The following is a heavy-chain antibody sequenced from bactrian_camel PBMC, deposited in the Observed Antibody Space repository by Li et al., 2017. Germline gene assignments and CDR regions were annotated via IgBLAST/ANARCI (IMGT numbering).Heavy chain of an antibody. CDR3: AASYWDYNY. D-gene: IGHD1*01. CDR2: ISSGGGST. J-gene: IGHJ4*01. Sequence: VQLVESGGGLVQPGGSLRLSCGASGFTFNSYDMSWVRQAPGKGLEWVSAISSGGGSTYYADSVKGRFTISKDNAKNTLYLQMSSLKTEDTAVYYCAASYWDYNYWGQGTQVTVS. V-gene: IGHV3S40*01. CDR1: GFTFNSYD.